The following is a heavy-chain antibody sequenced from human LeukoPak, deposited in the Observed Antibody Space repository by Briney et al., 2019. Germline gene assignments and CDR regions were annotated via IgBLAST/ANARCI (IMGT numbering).Heavy chain of an antibody. V-gene: IGHV3-49*04. Sequence: GRSLRLSCTASGFTFGDYATSWVRQAPGKGLEWVGFIRSKAYGGTTEYAASVKGRFTISRDDSKSIAYLQMNSLKTEDTAVYYCANEMKGYYFDYWGQGTLVTVSS. J-gene: IGHJ4*02. CDR3: ANEMKGYYFDY. CDR1: GFTFGDYA. CDR2: IRSKAYGGTT.